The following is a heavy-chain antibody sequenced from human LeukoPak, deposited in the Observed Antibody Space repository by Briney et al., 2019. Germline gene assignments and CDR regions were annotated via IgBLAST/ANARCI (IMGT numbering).Heavy chain of an antibody. CDR3: ATDSGHAFYY. CDR2: IYSDGSDT. CDR1: GFTFSTAW. J-gene: IGHJ3*01. Sequence: GGSLRLSCAASGFTFSTAWMHWVRQAPGKGLVWVSRIYSDGSDTTYADYVKGRFTISRDNAKNTVYLQMNSLRVEDTAVYYCATDSGHAFYYWGQGTMVTVSS. V-gene: IGHV3-74*01. D-gene: IGHD3-10*01.